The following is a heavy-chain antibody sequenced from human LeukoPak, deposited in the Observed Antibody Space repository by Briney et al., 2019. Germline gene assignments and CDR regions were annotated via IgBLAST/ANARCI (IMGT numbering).Heavy chain of an antibody. CDR2: ISSGSSSR. V-gene: IGHV3-48*01. CDR1: GFTFNTFD. Sequence: GGSLRLSCAASGFTFNTFDMTWVRQAPGKGLEWVSYISSGSSSRYYADSVKGRFTISRDNAKNSLYLQMNSLRAEDTAVYYCARGNYYGMDVWGQGTTVTVSS. CDR3: ARGNYYGMDV. J-gene: IGHJ6*02.